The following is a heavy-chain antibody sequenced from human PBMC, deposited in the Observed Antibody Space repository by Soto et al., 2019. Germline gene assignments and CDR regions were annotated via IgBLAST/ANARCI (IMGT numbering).Heavy chain of an antibody. J-gene: IGHJ6*02. V-gene: IGHV4-4*02. Sequence: PXESLSLTWAVSCGSISSSNWWSWVRQPPGKGLEWIGEIYHSGSTNYNPSLKSRVTISVDKSKNQFSLKLSYVTAADTAVYYCTRTYDFWSGPLGMDVWGQGTTVTVSS. CDR1: CGSISSSNW. D-gene: IGHD3-3*01. CDR2: IYHSGST. CDR3: TRTYDFWSGPLGMDV.